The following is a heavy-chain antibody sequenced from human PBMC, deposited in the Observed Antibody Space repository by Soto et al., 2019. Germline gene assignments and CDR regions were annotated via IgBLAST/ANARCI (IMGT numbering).Heavy chain of an antibody. CDR2: IYDSGST. V-gene: IGHV4-39*01. D-gene: IGHD1-26*01. J-gene: IGHJ6*02. CDR1: GGSISSSSYY. Sequence: QLQLQESGPGLVKPSETLSLTCTVSGGSISSSSYYWGWIRQPPGKGLEWFGSIYDSGSTYYNPSLTRRVNRSVATSKNQCSLKLSSVTAADTAVYYCRVWDVDASFYYSYGMAVWGQGTTVTVSS. CDR3: RVWDVDASFYYSYGMAV.